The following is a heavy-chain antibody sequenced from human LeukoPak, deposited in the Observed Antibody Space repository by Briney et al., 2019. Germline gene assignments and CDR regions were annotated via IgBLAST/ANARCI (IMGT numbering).Heavy chain of an antibody. CDR3: ARGLRGYSYGYVPWELSYYMDV. V-gene: IGHV1-18*01. Sequence: GASVKVSCKASGYTFTSYGISWVRQAPGQGLEWMGWISAYNGNTNYAQKLQGRVTMTTDTSTSTAYMELRSLRSDDTAVYYCARGLRGYSYGYVPWELSYYMDVWGKGTTVTISS. CDR2: ISAYNGNT. CDR1: GYTFTSYG. J-gene: IGHJ6*03. D-gene: IGHD5-18*01.